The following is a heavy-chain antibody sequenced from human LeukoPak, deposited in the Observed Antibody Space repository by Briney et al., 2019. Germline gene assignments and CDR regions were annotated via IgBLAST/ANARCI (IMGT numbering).Heavy chain of an antibody. CDR3: ARATAMVAWLDY. D-gene: IGHD5-18*01. Sequence: SETLSLTCTVSGGSISSSSYYWGWIRQPPGKGLEWIGGIYYSGSTYYNPSLKSRVTISVDTSKNQFSLKLSSVTAADTAVYYCARATAMVAWLDYWGQGTLVTVSS. V-gene: IGHV4-39*07. J-gene: IGHJ4*02. CDR1: GGSISSSSYY. CDR2: IYYSGST.